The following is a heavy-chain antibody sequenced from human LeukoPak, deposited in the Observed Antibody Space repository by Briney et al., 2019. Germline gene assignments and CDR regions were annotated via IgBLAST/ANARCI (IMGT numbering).Heavy chain of an antibody. Sequence: ASVKVSCRASGYTFSNYGISWVRQAPGQGLEWMGGINAYNGNTNYAQKFQGRVTMTSDTSRSTAYMELRSLRSDDTAVYYCARDWVTMVRGPGGGFDPWGQGTLVTASS. D-gene: IGHD3-10*01. V-gene: IGHV1-18*01. CDR2: INAYNGNT. CDR3: ARDWVTMVRGPGGGFDP. J-gene: IGHJ5*02. CDR1: GYTFSNYG.